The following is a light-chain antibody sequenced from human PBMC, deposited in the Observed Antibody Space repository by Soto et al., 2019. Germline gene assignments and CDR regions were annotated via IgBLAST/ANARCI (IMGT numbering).Light chain of an antibody. CDR1: SSNIGAGYD. V-gene: IGLV1-40*01. J-gene: IGLJ2*01. CDR2: GNS. Sequence: QAVVTQPPSVSGAPGQRVTISCTGSSSNIGAGYDVHWYQQHPGTAPKLLIYGNSNRPSGVPDRFSGSKSGTSASLAITGRQAEDEADYYCQCYDSSLSGVVFGGGTKLTVL. CDR3: QCYDSSLSGVV.